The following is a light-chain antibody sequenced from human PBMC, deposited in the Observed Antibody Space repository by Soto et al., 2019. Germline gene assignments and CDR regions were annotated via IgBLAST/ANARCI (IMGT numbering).Light chain of an antibody. CDR3: QQYGGSPGT. CDR1: QSVRSNN. Sequence: EIVLTQSPGTLSVSPGEGATLSCRASQSVRSNNLAWYQQKPGQAPRLLMYGASNRVTGIPDRFSGSGSGTDFTLTINRLEPEDFALYYCQQYGGSPGTFGQGTKVEIK. J-gene: IGKJ1*01. CDR2: GAS. V-gene: IGKV3-20*01.